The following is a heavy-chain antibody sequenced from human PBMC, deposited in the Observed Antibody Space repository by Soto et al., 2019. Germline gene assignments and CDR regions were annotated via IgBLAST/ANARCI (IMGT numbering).Heavy chain of an antibody. J-gene: IGHJ6*02. CDR3: ARAPYFGSGTYYYYALDV. D-gene: IGHD3-10*01. V-gene: IGHV3-11*01. CDR1: GLPFSDHY. Sequence: QVQLVESGGGLVKPGWSRRLSCAASGLPFSDHYMTWIRQAPGKGLEWISYISSSAGTIYYADSVKGRFTISRDNAKNSLYLQMTNLRAEDTAVYYCARAPYFGSGTYYYYALDVWGQGTTVTVSS. CDR2: ISSSAGTI.